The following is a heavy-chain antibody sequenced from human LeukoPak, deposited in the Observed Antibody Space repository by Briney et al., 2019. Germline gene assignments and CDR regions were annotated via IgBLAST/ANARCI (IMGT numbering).Heavy chain of an antibody. D-gene: IGHD4-17*01. Sequence: ASVKVSCKASGGTFSSYAISWVRQAPGQGLEWMGGIIPIFGTANYAQKFQGRVTMTEDTSTDTAYMELSSLRSEDTAVYYCATVRRSRYGDYVQPWGQGTLVTVSS. CDR2: IIPIFGTA. J-gene: IGHJ5*02. V-gene: IGHV1-69*06. CDR1: GGTFSSYA. CDR3: ATVRRSRYGDYVQP.